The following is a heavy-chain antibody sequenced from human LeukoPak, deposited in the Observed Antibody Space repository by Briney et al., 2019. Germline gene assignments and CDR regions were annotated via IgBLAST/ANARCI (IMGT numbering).Heavy chain of an antibody. J-gene: IGHJ4*02. Sequence: HPGGSLRLSCAASGFTFSSYAMSWVRQAPGKGLEWVSAISGSGGSTYYADSVKGRFTISRDNSKNTLYLQMNSPRAEDTAVYYCAKDVGLRYFDWSGWGQGTLVTVSS. CDR3: AKDVGLRYFDWSG. D-gene: IGHD3-9*01. V-gene: IGHV3-23*01. CDR2: ISGSGGST. CDR1: GFTFSSYA.